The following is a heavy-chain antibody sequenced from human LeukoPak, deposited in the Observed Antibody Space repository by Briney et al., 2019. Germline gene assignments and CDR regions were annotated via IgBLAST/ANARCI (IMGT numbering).Heavy chain of an antibody. V-gene: IGHV4-34*01. J-gene: IGHJ6*02. D-gene: IGHD4-11*01. Sequence: SETLSLTCAVYGGSFSGYYWSWIRQPPGQGLEWIGEINHSGSTNYNPSLKSRVTISVDTSKNQFSLKLRSVTAADTAVYYCARPTTYYYYAMDVWGQGTTVTVSS. CDR3: ARPTTYYYYAMDV. CDR1: GGSFSGYY. CDR2: INHSGST.